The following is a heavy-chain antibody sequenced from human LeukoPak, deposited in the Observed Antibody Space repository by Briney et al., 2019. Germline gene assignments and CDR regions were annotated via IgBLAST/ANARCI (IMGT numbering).Heavy chain of an antibody. CDR1: AGSISSYY. Sequence: SETLSLTCTVSAGSISSYYWSWMRQPAAKGLVWIGRIYTSGSTNYNPPLKSRVTMSVDTSKNQFSLKLSSVTAADTAVYYCARDWFVVVPAARPEGWFDPWGQGTLVTVSS. J-gene: IGHJ5*02. CDR3: ARDWFVVVPAARPEGWFDP. D-gene: IGHD2-2*01. V-gene: IGHV4-4*07. CDR2: IYTSGST.